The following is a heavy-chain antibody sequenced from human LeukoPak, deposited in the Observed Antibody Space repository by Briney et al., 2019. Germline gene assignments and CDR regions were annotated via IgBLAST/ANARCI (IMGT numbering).Heavy chain of an antibody. CDR3: ARYTVVTSSDAFDI. CDR1: GGSISSSSYY. V-gene: IGHV4-39*01. CDR2: IYYSGST. D-gene: IGHD4-23*01. J-gene: IGHJ3*02. Sequence: SETLSLTCTVSGGSISSSSYYWGWIRQPPGKGLEWIGSIYYSGSTYYNPSLKSRVTISVDTSKNQFSLKLSSVTAADTAVYYCARYTVVTSSDAFDIWGQGTMVTVSS.